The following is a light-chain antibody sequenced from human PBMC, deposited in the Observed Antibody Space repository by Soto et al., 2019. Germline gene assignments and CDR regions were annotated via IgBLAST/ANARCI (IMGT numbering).Light chain of an antibody. CDR2: KAS. CDR1: QSIVTW. V-gene: IGKV1-5*03. J-gene: IGKJ1*01. CDR3: QQYNSDFSWT. Sequence: DIHMTQSPSTLSASVGDRVTITCRASQSIVTWLAWFQQKPGKAPKVLISKASTLESGAPSRFSGSGSGTEFTLTISSLQPDDFATYFCQQYNSDFSWTFGQGTKVEIK.